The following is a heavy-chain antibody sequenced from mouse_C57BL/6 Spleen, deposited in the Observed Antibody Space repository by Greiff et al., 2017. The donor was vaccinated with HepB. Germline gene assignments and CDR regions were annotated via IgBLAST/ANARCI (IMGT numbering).Heavy chain of an antibody. Sequence: VQLQQPGAELVMPGASVKLSCKASGYTFTSYWMHWVKQRPGQGLEWIGEIDPSDSYTNYNQKFKGKSTLTVDKSSSTAYMQLSSLTSEDSAVYYCARSRNQYYAMYYWGQGTSVTVSS. V-gene: IGHV1-69*01. CDR1: GYTFTSYW. J-gene: IGHJ4*01. CDR2: IDPSDSYT. CDR3: ARSRNQYYAMYY.